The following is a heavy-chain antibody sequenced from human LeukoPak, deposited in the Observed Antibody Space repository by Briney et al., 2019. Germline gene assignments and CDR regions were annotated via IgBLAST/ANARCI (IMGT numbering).Heavy chain of an antibody. D-gene: IGHD2-2*01. CDR1: GFTFSSYS. CDR2: ISSSSSYV. CDR3: ARDLPAAIPNAFDI. J-gene: IGHJ3*02. V-gene: IGHV3-21*01. Sequence: GGSLRLSCAASGFTFSSYSMNWVRQAPGKGLEWVSSISSSSSYVYYADSVKGRFTISRDNAKNSLYLQMNSLRAEDTAVYYCARDLPAAIPNAFDIWGQGTMVTVSS.